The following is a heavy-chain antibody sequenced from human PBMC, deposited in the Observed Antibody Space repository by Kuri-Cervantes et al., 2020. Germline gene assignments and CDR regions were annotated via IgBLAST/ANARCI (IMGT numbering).Heavy chain of an antibody. J-gene: IGHJ5*02. Sequence: GESLKISCAASGFTFSSYAMHWVRQAPGKGLEWVAVISYDGSNKYYADSVKGRFTISRDNSKNTLYLQMNSLRAEDTAVYYCARDRSGYDSGWFDPWGQGTLVTVSS. CDR1: GFTFSSYA. V-gene: IGHV3-30-3*01. CDR3: ARDRSGYDSGWFDP. CDR2: ISYDGSNK. D-gene: IGHD5-12*01.